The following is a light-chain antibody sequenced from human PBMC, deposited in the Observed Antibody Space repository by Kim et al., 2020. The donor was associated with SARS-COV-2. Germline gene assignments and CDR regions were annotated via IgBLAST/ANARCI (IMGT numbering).Light chain of an antibody. CDR2: AAS. CDR1: QTVSNNY. CDR3: QQYGASPRT. V-gene: IGKV3-20*01. Sequence: EIVLTQSPGTLSVSPGDRAALSCRASQTVSNNYLAWYQQKPGQAPRLLIYAASSRATGIPDRFSGSGSGTDFALTISRLEREDFAVYYCQQYGASPRTFGQGTKVDIK. J-gene: IGKJ1*01.